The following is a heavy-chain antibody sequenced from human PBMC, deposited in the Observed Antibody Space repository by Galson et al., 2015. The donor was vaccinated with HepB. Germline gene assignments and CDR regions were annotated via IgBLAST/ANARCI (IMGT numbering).Heavy chain of an antibody. Sequence: GSLRLSCAASTFIFSIYSMNWVPQAPGKGLGWVSYISSSSTTIYYADSVKGRFTISRDNAKNSLYLKMNSLRAKDTAVYYCVCLRGNVLKTLDYWGQGTLVTVSS. J-gene: IGHJ4*02. CDR2: ISSSSTTI. CDR3: VCLRGNVLKTLDY. D-gene: IGHD5-12*01. V-gene: IGHV3-48*04. CDR1: TFIFSIYS.